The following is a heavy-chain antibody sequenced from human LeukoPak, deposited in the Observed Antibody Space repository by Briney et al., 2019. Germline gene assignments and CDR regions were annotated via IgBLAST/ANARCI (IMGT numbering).Heavy chain of an antibody. CDR1: GFTFSSYA. CDR3: ARNLKRFLEWYYGMDV. V-gene: IGHV3-30-3*01. CDR2: XSYDGSNK. D-gene: IGHD3-3*01. Sequence: LXCAASGFTFSSYAMHWVRQAPGKGLEWVAVXSYDGSNKYYADSVKGRFTISRDNSKNTLYLQMNSLSAEDTAVYYCARNLKRFLEWYYGMDVWGQGTTVTVSS. J-gene: IGHJ6*02.